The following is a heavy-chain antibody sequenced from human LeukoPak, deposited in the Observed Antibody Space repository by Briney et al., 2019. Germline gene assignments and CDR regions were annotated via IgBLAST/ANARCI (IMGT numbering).Heavy chain of an antibody. J-gene: IGHJ3*02. CDR1: GYSFTSYW. V-gene: IGHV5-10-1*01. D-gene: IGHD3-9*01. Sequence: GESLKISCQGSGYSFTSYWISWVRQMPGKGLEWMGRFDPSDSYTNYSPSFQGHVTISADKYISTAYLQWSSLKASDTAMYYCAGDILTGSNDAFDIWGQGTMVTVSS. CDR3: AGDILTGSNDAFDI. CDR2: FDPSDSYT.